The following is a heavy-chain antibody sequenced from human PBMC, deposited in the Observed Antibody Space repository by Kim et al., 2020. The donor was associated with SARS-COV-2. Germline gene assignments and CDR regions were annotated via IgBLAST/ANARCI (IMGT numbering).Heavy chain of an antibody. CDR3: ARRDFWSSYPFDH. J-gene: IGHJ4*02. Sequence: HDVDSVKGRFTISRDNSGNTVFLQMNNLTPEDTAVYYCARRDFWSSYPFDHWGQGTLVTVSS. D-gene: IGHD3-3*01. V-gene: IGHV3-30*03.